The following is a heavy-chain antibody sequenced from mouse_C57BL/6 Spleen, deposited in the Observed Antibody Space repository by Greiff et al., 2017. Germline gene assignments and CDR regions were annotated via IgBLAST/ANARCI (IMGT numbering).Heavy chain of an antibody. J-gene: IGHJ4*01. V-gene: IGHV1-15*01. D-gene: IGHD2-3*01. Sequence: QVQLKESGAELVRPGASVTLSCKASGYTFTDYEMHWVKQTPVHGLEWIGAIDPETGGTAYNQKFKGKAILTADKSSSTAYMELRSLTSEDSAVYYCTRATHDGVRAMDYWGQGTSVTVSS. CDR2: IDPETGGT. CDR3: TRATHDGVRAMDY. CDR1: GYTFTDYE.